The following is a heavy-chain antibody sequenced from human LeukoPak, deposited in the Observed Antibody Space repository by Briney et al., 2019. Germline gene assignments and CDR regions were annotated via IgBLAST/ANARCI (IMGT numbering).Heavy chain of an antibody. J-gene: IGHJ4*02. Sequence: PSETLSLTCTVSGGSISSYYWSWIRQPAGKGQEWIGRIYTSGSTNYNPSLKSRVTISVDKSKNQFSLKLSSVTAADTAVYYCAREGDGDYGYYFDYWGQGTLVTVSS. V-gene: IGHV4-4*07. CDR1: GGSISSYY. D-gene: IGHD4-17*01. CDR3: AREGDGDYGYYFDY. CDR2: IYTSGST.